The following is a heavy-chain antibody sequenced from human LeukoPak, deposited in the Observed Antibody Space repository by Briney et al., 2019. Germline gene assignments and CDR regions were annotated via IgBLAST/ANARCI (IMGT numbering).Heavy chain of an antibody. Sequence: GGSLRLSCATSGFTFDDYGMTWVRQAPGKGLEWVSSITSSSSYIYYADSVKGRFTISRDNAKNSLYLQLNSLRAEDTALYYCAGGYSYGRNWYFSLWGRGTLVTVSS. J-gene: IGHJ2*01. CDR3: AGGYSYGRNWYFSL. CDR1: GFTFDDYG. V-gene: IGHV3-21*04. CDR2: ITSSSSYI. D-gene: IGHD5-18*01.